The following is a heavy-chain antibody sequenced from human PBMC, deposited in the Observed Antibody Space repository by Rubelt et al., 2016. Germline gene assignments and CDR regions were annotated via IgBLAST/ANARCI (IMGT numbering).Heavy chain of an antibody. CDR1: GFTFTTYG. CDR3: AKDLMLAAAPPSDY. CDR2: ISGSGGGT. J-gene: IGHJ4*02. Sequence: GGSLRLSCAASGFTFTTYGMSWVRQAPGKGLEWVSGISGSGGGTSYADSVTGPSTISRDNSKNTLYLQMNTLTAEDTALYYCAKDLMLAAAPPSDYWGQGTLVTVSS. D-gene: IGHD6-13*01. V-gene: IGHV3-23*01.